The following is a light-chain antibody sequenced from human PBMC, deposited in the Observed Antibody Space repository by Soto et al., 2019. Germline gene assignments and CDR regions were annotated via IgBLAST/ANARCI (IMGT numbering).Light chain of an antibody. J-gene: IGKJ3*01. CDR1: QSVSSN. V-gene: IGKV3-15*01. Sequence: EIVMTQSPATLSVSRGERATLSCRASQSVSSNLAWYQQKPGQAPRLLIYGASTRATGIPARFSGSGSGTEFTLTISSLQSEDFAVYYCQQYNNWPITFGPGTKVDI. CDR3: QQYNNWPIT. CDR2: GAS.